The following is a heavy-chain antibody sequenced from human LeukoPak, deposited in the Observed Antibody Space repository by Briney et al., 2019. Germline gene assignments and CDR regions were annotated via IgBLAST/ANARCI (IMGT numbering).Heavy chain of an antibody. Sequence: GGSLRLSCAASGFTFSNYNMNWVRQAPGKGLEWVSSISSSSSYIYYADSVKGRFTISRDNAKNSLYLQMHSLRAEDTAVYYCARGAYYYGSGSYYDYWGQGTLVTVSS. J-gene: IGHJ4*02. CDR2: ISSSSSYI. CDR1: GFTFSNYN. CDR3: ARGAYYYGSGSYYDY. V-gene: IGHV3-21*01. D-gene: IGHD3-10*01.